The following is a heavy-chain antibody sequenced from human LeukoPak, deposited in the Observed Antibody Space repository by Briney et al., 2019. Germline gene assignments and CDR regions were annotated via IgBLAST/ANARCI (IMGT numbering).Heavy chain of an antibody. D-gene: IGHD2/OR15-2a*01. CDR3: ARVAVIYYYYMEV. J-gene: IGHJ6*03. V-gene: IGHV3-23*01. CDR1: GFTFSSYA. CDR2: ISGSGGST. Sequence: GGSLRLSCAASGFTFSSYAMSWVRQAPGKGLEWVSTISGSGGSTYYADSVKGRFTISRDSSKNTLYLQMSSLRAEDTAAYYCARVAVIYYYYMEVWGKGTTVTVSS.